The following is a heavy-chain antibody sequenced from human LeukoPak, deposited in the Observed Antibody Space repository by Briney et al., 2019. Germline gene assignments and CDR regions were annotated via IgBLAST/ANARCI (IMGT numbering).Heavy chain of an antibody. J-gene: IGHJ6*02. Sequence: QAGGSLRLSCAASGFTFSGSAMHWVRQASGKGLEWVGRIRSKANSYATAYAASVKGRFTISRDDSKNTAYLQMNSLKTEDTAVYYCTRHDGSAEQQLVQDYYYYGMDVWGQGTTVTVSS. V-gene: IGHV3-73*01. CDR1: GFTFSGSA. CDR2: IRSKANSYAT. CDR3: TRHDGSAEQQLVQDYYYYGMDV. D-gene: IGHD6-13*01.